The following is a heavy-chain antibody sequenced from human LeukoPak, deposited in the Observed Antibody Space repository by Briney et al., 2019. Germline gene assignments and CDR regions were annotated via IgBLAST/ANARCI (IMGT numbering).Heavy chain of an antibody. CDR1: GFSFSDSP. CDR2: VRDRANSYAT. Sequence: GGSLSLSCAASGFSFSDSPMHWVRQASGKGLEWVGRVRDRANSYATGYAASVEGRFTISRDDSENTAYLQMNSLIIEDTAVYYCTRQRPQTGTFDYWGQGVLVTVSS. D-gene: IGHD3-9*01. V-gene: IGHV3-73*01. J-gene: IGHJ4*02. CDR3: TRQRPQTGTFDY.